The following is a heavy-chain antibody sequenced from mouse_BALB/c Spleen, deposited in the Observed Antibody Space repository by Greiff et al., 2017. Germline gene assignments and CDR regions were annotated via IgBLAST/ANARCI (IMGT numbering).Heavy chain of an antibody. CDR3: AKGEGFAY. Sequence: DVQLQESGPGLVKPSQSLSLTCTVTGYSITSDYAWNWIRQFPGNKLEWMGYISYSGSTSYNPSLKSRISITRDTSKNQFFLQLNSVTTEDTATYYCAKGEGFAYWGQGTLVTVSA. V-gene: IGHV3-2*02. CDR2: ISYSGST. CDR1: GYSITSDYA. J-gene: IGHJ3*01.